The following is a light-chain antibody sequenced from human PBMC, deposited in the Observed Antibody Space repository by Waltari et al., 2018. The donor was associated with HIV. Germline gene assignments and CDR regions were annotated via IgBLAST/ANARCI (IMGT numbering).Light chain of an antibody. CDR2: SNN. J-gene: IGLJ3*02. CDR3: AAWEDSLNGPIWV. CDR1: SSNIGSYT. Sequence: QSVLTQPPSASGTPGQRVTISCSGSSSNIGSYTVNWYQQIPGTAPKLLIFSNNYRPSGVPDRFSGSKSGTSAALASSGLHSDDEADYFCAAWEDSLNGPIWVFGGGTKLTVL. V-gene: IGLV1-44*01.